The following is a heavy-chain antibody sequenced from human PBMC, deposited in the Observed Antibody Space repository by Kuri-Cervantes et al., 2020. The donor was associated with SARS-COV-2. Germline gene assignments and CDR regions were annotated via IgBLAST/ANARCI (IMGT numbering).Heavy chain of an antibody. CDR3: ARAGITGTTFYFDY. CDR2: ISSNSNTI. V-gene: IGHV3-48*01. J-gene: IGHJ4*02. D-gene: IGHD1-7*01. CDR1: GFTFSSYS. Sequence: GESLKISCAASGFTFSSYSMNWVRQAPGKGLEWVSYISSNSNTIYYADSVKGRFTISRDNAKNSLYLQMNSLRVEDTAVYYCARAGITGTTFYFDYWGQGTLVTVYS.